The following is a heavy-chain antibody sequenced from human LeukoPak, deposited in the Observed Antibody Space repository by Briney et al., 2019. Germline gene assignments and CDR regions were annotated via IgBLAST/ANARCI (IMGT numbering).Heavy chain of an antibody. CDR2: ISSSSYI. Sequence: PGGSLRLSCAASGFTFSSYSMNWVRQAPGKGLEWVSSISSSSYIYYADSVKGRFTISRDNAKNSLYLQMNSLRAEDTAVYYCARGSTNYYYYYGMDVWGQGTTVTVSS. CDR3: ARGSTNYYYYYGMDV. CDR1: GFTFSSYS. J-gene: IGHJ6*02. V-gene: IGHV3-21*01.